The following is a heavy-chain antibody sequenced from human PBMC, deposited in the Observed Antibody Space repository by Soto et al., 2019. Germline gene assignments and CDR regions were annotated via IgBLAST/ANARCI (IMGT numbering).Heavy chain of an antibody. V-gene: IGHV4-39*01. D-gene: IGHD1-7*01. Sequence: NPSETLSLTCTVSGGSISSSSYYWGWIRQPPGKGLEWIGSIYYSGSTYYNPSLKSRVTISVDTSKNQFSLKLSSVTAADTAVYYCARLGLELGWFDPWGQGTLVTVSS. CDR1: GGSISSSSYY. CDR2: IYYSGST. CDR3: ARLGLELGWFDP. J-gene: IGHJ5*02.